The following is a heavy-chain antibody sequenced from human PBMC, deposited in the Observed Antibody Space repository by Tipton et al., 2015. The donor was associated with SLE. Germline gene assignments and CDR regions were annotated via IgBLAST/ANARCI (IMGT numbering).Heavy chain of an antibody. Sequence: TLSLTCAVYGGSFSDYFWTWIRQSPGKGLEWIGDVNHSGSTDYHPSLKSRFTMSVDTSKNQFSLNLTSVTAADTALYYCARCTIFGVVRGSFDSWGQGTLVTVS. D-gene: IGHD3-3*01. CDR1: GGSFSDYF. V-gene: IGHV4-34*01. J-gene: IGHJ4*02. CDR2: VNHSGST. CDR3: ARCTIFGVVRGSFDS.